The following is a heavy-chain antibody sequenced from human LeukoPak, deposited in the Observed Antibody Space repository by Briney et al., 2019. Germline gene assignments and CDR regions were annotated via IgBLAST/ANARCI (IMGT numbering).Heavy chain of an antibody. Sequence: PGGSLRLSCAASGFTFSDYYMSWIRQAPGKGLEWVSYISSSGSTIYYADSVKGRFTISRDNAKSSLYLQMNSLRAEDTAVYYCAREPIVVVWGYYYYYGMDVWGQGTTVTVSS. D-gene: IGHD3-22*01. CDR3: AREPIVVVWGYYYYYGMDV. V-gene: IGHV3-11*01. J-gene: IGHJ6*02. CDR2: ISSSGSTI. CDR1: GFTFSDYY.